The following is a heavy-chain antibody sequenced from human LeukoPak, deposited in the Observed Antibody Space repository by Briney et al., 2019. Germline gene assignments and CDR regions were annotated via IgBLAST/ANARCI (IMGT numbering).Heavy chain of an antibody. CDR2: INEDGSQK. J-gene: IGHJ6*02. Sequence: GGSLRLSCAASGLTLSRYWMSWVRQAPGKGLEWVANINEDGSQKHHVDSVKGRFSISRDNAKNSLNLQMNSLRAEDTAVYYCARGHYDMDVWGQGTPVTVSS. CDR3: ARGHYDMDV. CDR1: GLTLSRYW. V-gene: IGHV3-7*05.